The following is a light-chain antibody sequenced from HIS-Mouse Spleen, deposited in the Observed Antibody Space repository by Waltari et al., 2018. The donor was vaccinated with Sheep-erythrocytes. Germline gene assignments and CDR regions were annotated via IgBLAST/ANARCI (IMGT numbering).Light chain of an antibody. Sequence: QSALTQPRSVSGSPGQSVTISCTGTRSDFGGYYYVSWYQQHPGKAPKLMIYDVSKRPSGVPDRFSGSKSGNTASLTISGLQAEDEADYYCCSYAGSYNHVFATGTKVTVL. CDR2: DVS. J-gene: IGLJ1*01. V-gene: IGLV2-11*01. CDR3: CSYAGSYNHV. CDR1: RSDFGGYYY.